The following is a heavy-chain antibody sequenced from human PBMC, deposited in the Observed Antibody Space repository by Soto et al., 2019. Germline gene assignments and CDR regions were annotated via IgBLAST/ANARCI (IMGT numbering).Heavy chain of an antibody. CDR1: GGSFSGYY. CDR2: INHSGST. V-gene: IGHV4-34*01. Sequence: SETLSLTCAVYGGSFSGYYWSWIRQPPGKGLEWIGEINHSGSTNYNPSLKSRVTISVDTSKNQFSLKLSSVTAADMAVYYCASRGYSYGRNFDYWGQGTLVT. CDR3: ASRGYSYGRNFDY. D-gene: IGHD5-18*01. J-gene: IGHJ4*02.